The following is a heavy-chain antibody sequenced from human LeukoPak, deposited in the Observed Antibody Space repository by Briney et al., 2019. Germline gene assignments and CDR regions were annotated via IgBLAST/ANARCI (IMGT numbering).Heavy chain of an antibody. D-gene: IGHD3-22*01. CDR3: ARVGLYYYESSGYDY. CDR1: GFTFSSYW. J-gene: IGHJ4*02. V-gene: IGHV3-74*01. Sequence: PGGSLRLSCAASGFTFSSYWMRWVRQAPGKGLVWVSRINSDGSVTDYAGSVKGRFTISRDNARNTLYLQVHSLTAEDTAVYYCARVGLYYYESSGYDYWGQGTLVTVSS. CDR2: INSDGSVT.